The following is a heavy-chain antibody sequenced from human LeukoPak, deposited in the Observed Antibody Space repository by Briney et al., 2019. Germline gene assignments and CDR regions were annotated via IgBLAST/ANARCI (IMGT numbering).Heavy chain of an antibody. CDR3: AKGDCSSTRCFLDS. V-gene: IGHV3-9*01. CDR1: GFTFDDYA. D-gene: IGHD2-2*01. J-gene: IGHJ4*02. CDR2: ISRNSGSI. Sequence: PGRSLRLSCAASGFTFDDYAMHWVRQAPGKGLEWVSGISRNSGSIGYADSVKGRFTISRDKAKKSLYLDMNNLRAEDTASYYCAKGDCSSTRCFLDSWGQGTLLTVSS.